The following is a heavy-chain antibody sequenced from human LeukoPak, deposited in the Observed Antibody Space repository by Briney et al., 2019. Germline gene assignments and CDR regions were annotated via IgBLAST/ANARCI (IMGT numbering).Heavy chain of an antibody. Sequence: GGSLRLSCAASGFTFSSYAMSWVRQAPGKGPEWVSAIRGSGGSTYYADSVKGRFTISRDNSKNTLYLQMNSLGAEDTAVYYCAKGRTVTTSDYWGQGTLVTVSS. CDR2: IRGSGGST. CDR3: AKGRTVTTSDY. J-gene: IGHJ4*02. V-gene: IGHV3-23*01. CDR1: GFTFSSYA. D-gene: IGHD4-17*01.